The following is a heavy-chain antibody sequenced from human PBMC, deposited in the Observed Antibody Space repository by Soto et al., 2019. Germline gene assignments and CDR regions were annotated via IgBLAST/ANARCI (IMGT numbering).Heavy chain of an antibody. CDR2: IYYSGST. Sequence: PSETLSLTCTVSGGSISSSSYYWGWIRQPPGKGLEWIGSIYYSGSTYYNPSLKSRVTISVDTSKNQFSLKLSSVTAADTAVYYCASRYRTTVTTFTDYWGQGTLVTVSS. CDR3: ASRYRTTVTTFTDY. J-gene: IGHJ4*02. CDR1: GGSISSSSYY. V-gene: IGHV4-39*01. D-gene: IGHD4-17*01.